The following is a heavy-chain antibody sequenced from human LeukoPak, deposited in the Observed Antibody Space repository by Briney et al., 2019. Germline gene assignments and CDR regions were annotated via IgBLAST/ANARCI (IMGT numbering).Heavy chain of an antibody. CDR2: IYYSGST. CDR1: GGSISSYY. V-gene: IGHV4-59*01. CDR3: ARVTGYIVEDYFDY. D-gene: IGHD3-22*01. Sequence: PSETLSLTCSVSGGSISSYYWSWIRQPPGKGLEWIGYIYYSGSTNYNPSLKSRVAISVDTSKNQFSLRLSSVTAADTAVYYCARVTGYIVEDYFDYWGQGTLVTVSS. J-gene: IGHJ4*02.